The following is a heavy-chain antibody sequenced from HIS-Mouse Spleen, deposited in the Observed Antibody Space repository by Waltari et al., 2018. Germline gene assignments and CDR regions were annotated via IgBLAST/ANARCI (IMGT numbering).Heavy chain of an antibody. J-gene: IGHJ2*01. V-gene: IGHV4-34*01. CDR2: IYYSGST. CDR1: GGSFSGYY. D-gene: IGHD6-13*01. CDR3: AREIPYSSSWYDWYFDL. Sequence: QVQLQQWGAGLLKPSETLSLTCAVYGGSFSGYYWSWIRQPPGKGLEWIGSIYYSGSTSYNPSLKSRVTISVDTSKNQFSLKLSSVTAADTAVYYCAREIPYSSSWYDWYFDLWGRGTLVTVSS.